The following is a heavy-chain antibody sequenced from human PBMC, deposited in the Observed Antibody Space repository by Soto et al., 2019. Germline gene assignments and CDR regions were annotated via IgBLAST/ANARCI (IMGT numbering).Heavy chain of an antibody. CDR2: INSDGRST. D-gene: IGHD2-2*01. V-gene: IGHV3-74*01. CDR1: GFTFSDYW. CDR3: ARDCSSTSCYDVPDY. Sequence: GGSLRLSCAASGFTFSDYWMHWVRQAPGKGLVWVSRINSDGRSTSYADSVKGRFTISRDNAKNTLYLQMNSLRAEDTAVYYCARDCSSTSCYDVPDYWGQGTLVTVSS. J-gene: IGHJ4*02.